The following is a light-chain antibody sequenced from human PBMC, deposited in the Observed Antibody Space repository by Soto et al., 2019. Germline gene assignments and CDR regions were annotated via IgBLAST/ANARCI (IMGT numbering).Light chain of an antibody. CDR1: SSDIGGYDY. Sequence: QSALTQPASVSGSPGQSITISCTGTSSDIGGYDYVSWYQQHPDKAPKLMIYEVTNRPSGVSNRFSGSKSGNTASLTISGLQAEDEADYYCSSHTSGSTRVFGTGTQLTVL. CDR2: EVT. J-gene: IGLJ1*01. V-gene: IGLV2-14*01. CDR3: SSHTSGSTRV.